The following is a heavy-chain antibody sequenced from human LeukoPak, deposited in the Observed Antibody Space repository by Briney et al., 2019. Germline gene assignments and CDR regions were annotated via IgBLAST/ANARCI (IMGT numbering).Heavy chain of an antibody. CDR3: TRIGGSFFFDY. Sequence: PGRFLRLSCTASGFTFGDYAMSWVRRAPGKGLEWVGFIRSKAYGGTTEYAASVKGRFTISRDDSKSIAYLQMNSLKTEDTAVYYCTRIGGSFFFDYWGQGTLVTVSS. J-gene: IGHJ4*02. CDR2: IRSKAYGGTT. D-gene: IGHD1-26*01. V-gene: IGHV3-49*04. CDR1: GFTFGDYA.